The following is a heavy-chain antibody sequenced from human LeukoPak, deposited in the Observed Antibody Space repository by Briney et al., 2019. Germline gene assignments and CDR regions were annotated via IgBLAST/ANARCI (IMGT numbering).Heavy chain of an antibody. Sequence: SETLSLTCAVYGGSFSGYYWSWIRQLPGKGLEWIGEINHSGSTNYNPSLKSRVTISVDTSKNQFSLKLSSVTAADTAVYYCARAMAFPDYWGQGTLVTVSS. J-gene: IGHJ4*02. V-gene: IGHV4-34*01. CDR1: GGSFSGYY. CDR2: INHSGST. D-gene: IGHD5-24*01. CDR3: ARAMAFPDY.